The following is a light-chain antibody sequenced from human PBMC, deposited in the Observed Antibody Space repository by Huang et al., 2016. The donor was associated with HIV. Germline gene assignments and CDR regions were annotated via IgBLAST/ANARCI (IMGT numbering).Light chain of an antibody. Sequence: DIQMTQSPSSLSASIGDRVTITCRASRHIYSYLNWYQHRPGKAPKPLLYDAANMEVGVPSRFSGSGSGRNFTLIISSLQPEDFATYYCQQYDSLPRTFGPGTKV. CDR3: QQYDSLPRT. V-gene: IGKV1-33*01. J-gene: IGKJ3*01. CDR2: DAA. CDR1: RHIYSY.